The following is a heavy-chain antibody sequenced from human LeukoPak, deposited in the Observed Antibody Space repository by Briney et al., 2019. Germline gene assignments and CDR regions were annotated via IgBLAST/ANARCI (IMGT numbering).Heavy chain of an antibody. CDR3: ASSVVPAAIEGYYYYYGMDV. V-gene: IGHV3-23*01. CDR1: GFIFSDHA. CDR2: ISGSGIAK. J-gene: IGHJ6*02. Sequence: GGSLRLSCTASGFIFSDHAMTWVRQAPGKGLEWVAPISGSGIAKEYADSVKGRLTVSRDNSKNILYLQMNSLRAEDTAVYFCASSVVPAAIEGYYYYYGMDVWGQGTTVTVSS. D-gene: IGHD2-2*02.